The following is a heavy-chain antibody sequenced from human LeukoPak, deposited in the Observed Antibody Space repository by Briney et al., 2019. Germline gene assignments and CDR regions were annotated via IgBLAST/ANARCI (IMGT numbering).Heavy chain of an antibody. CDR2: INSDGSSA. Sequence: GGSLRLSCAASGFTFTSYWIHWVRQAPGKGLVWVSRINSDGSSASYADSVKGRFTIFRDNAKNTLYLQMNSLRAEDTAVYYCAVGAAGLDYWGQGTQVTVSS. V-gene: IGHV3-74*01. CDR3: AVGAAGLDY. CDR1: GFTFTSYW. J-gene: IGHJ4*02. D-gene: IGHD6-13*01.